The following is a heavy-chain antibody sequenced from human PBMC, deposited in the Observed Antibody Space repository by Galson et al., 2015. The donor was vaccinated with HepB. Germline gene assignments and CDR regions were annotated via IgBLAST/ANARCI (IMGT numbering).Heavy chain of an antibody. J-gene: IGHJ3*02. Sequence: SLRLSCAASGFTFDDYATHWVRQAPGKGLEWVSGIRWNSGRIGYADSVKGRFTISRDNTKNSLYPQMNSLRAEDTALYYCAKDFFRAAFDIWGQGTMVTVSS. CDR3: AKDFFRAAFDI. CDR1: GFTFDDYA. V-gene: IGHV3-9*01. CDR2: IRWNSGRI.